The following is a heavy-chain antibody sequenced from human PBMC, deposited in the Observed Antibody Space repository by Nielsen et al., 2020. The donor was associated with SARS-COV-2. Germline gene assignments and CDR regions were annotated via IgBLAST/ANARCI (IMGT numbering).Heavy chain of an antibody. V-gene: IGHV3-9*01. J-gene: IGHJ5*02. CDR3: ARDETTGRSDSPGFDP. CDR1: GFTFDDYA. D-gene: IGHD4-17*01. CDR2: ISWNSGSI. Sequence: SLKISCAASGFTFDDYAMHWVRQAPGKGLEWGSGISWNSGSIGYGDFVKGRFTISRDNTKNSLYLQMNSLRAEDTALYYCARDETTGRSDSPGFDPWGQGTLVTVSS.